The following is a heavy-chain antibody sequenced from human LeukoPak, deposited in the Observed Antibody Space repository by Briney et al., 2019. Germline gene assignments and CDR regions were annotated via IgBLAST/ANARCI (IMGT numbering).Heavy chain of an antibody. D-gene: IGHD3-10*01. CDR1: GFTFSGSA. J-gene: IGHJ4*02. V-gene: IGHV1-58*01. CDR2: IIVDSGKT. Sequence: ASVKVSCKASGFTFSGSAVQWVRQARGQRLEWLGWIIVDSGKTHYLQKLQERVTITRDMSTNTAYMELSSLRSEDTAVYYCAADATPLVRGLIIAFGYWGQGTQVTVSS. CDR3: AADATPLVRGLIIAFGY.